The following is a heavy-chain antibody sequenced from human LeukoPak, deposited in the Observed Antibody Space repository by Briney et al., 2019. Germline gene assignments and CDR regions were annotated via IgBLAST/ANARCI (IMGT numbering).Heavy chain of an antibody. J-gene: IGHJ4*02. CDR3: AKGYYTYGNDYFDC. D-gene: IGHD5-18*01. V-gene: IGHV3-23*01. CDR1: GFTSSSFA. Sequence: PGGSLRLSCAASGFTSSSFAMSWVRQAPGKRLEWVSAISASGDSTDYAGSVRGRFTTSRDNSRNMLYLQMNNLRVEDTAVYYCAKGYYTYGNDYFDCWGQGTLVIVSS. CDR2: ISASGDST.